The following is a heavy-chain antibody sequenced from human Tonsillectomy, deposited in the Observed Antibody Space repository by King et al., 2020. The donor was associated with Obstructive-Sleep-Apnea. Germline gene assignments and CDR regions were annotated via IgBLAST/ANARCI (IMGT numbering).Heavy chain of an antibody. CDR1: GFTFSNAW. J-gene: IGHJ4*02. CDR3: TTGSDSYDSSGYYYLFDY. CDR2: IKSKTDGGTT. V-gene: IGHV3-15*01. Sequence: VQLVESGGGLVKPGGSLRLSCAASGFTFSNAWMSWVRQAPGKGLEWVGRIKSKTDGGTTDYAAPVKGRFTISRDDSKNTLYLQMKSLKTEDKAVYYCTTGSDSYDSSGYYYLFDYWGQGTLVTVSS. D-gene: IGHD3-22*01.